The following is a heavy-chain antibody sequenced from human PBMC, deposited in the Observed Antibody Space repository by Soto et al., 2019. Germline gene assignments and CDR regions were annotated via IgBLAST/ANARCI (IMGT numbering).Heavy chain of an antibody. Sequence: SDTLSLTCSVSGDSVSRGSYHWSWIRQPPGKGLEWIGFKPYTGSPDYNPSLRSRVVISIDRSKSQFSLKLSSVTATDTAVYFCAKVGWGGDSWGQGTLVTVSS. CDR3: AKVGWGGDS. D-gene: IGHD7-27*01. CDR2: KPYTGSP. V-gene: IGHV4-61*01. J-gene: IGHJ4*02. CDR1: GDSVSRGSYH.